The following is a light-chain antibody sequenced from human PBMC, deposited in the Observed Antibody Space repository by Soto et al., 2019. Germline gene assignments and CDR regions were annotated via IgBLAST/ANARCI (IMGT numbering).Light chain of an antibody. V-gene: IGKV1-5*03. CDR2: KAS. Sequence: TNTPSTMSGSVGDIVTITCRASQTISSWLAWYQQKPGKAPKLLIYKASTLKSGVPSRFSGSGSGTEFTLTISSLQPDDFATYYCQHYNSYSEAFGQGTMVDI. CDR3: QHYNSYSEA. CDR1: QTISSW. J-gene: IGKJ1*01.